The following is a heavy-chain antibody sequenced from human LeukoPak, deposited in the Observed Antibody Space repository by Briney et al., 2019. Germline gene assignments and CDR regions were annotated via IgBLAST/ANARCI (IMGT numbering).Heavy chain of an antibody. CDR3: IRSPRDSNLDY. CDR1: GYIFTNYD. J-gene: IGHJ4*02. Sequence: GASVKVSCKTSGYIFTNYDINWVRQATGQGLEWMGWMNPNNGNTDFAQKFQGRVTMTRNTSIRTAYMELSSLTSEDTAVYYCIRSPRDSNLDYWGQGTLVTVSS. V-gene: IGHV1-8*01. D-gene: IGHD2-15*01. CDR2: MNPNNGNT.